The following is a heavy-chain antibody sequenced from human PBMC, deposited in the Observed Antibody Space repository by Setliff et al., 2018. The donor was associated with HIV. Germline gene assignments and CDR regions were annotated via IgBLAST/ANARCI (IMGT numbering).Heavy chain of an antibody. Sequence: QPGGSLRLSCAASGLTCSRFWMSWVRQAPGKGLEWVANIKQDGSDKFYVGSVRGRFTVSRDNAKNSLFLQMNSLRVEDTAVYYCASAKGLNYWGQGAQVTVSS. CDR1: GLTCSRFW. J-gene: IGHJ4*02. CDR3: ASAKGLNY. V-gene: IGHV3-7*01. CDR2: IKQDGSDK.